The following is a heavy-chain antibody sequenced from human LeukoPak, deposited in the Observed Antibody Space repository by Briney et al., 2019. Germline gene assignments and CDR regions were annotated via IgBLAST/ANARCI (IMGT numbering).Heavy chain of an antibody. CDR3: ARTLGFIVVVPAAMVGDYYYGMDV. V-gene: IGHV3-48*04. D-gene: IGHD2-2*01. J-gene: IGHJ6*02. Sequence: GGSLRLSCAASGFTFTTYGMHWVRQAPGKGLEWVSYISSSSSTIYYADSVKGRFTISRDNAKNSLYLQMNSLRAEDTAVYYCARTLGFIVVVPAAMVGDYYYGMDVWGQGTTVTVSS. CDR1: GFTFTTYG. CDR2: ISSSSSTI.